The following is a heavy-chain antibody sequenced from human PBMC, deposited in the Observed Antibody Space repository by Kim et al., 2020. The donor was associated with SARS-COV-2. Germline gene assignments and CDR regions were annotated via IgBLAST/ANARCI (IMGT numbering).Heavy chain of an antibody. Sequence: GGSLRLSCAASGFSFSNHWMTWVRQAPGRGPEWVANIKQHGSEKYYVGSVRGQFTISRDDAKNSLYLQMKSLRAEDTAIYYCARNNAMDVWGQGTTVTVSS. V-gene: IGHV3-7*03. CDR2: IKQHGSEK. CDR3: ARNNAMDV. CDR1: GFSFSNHW. J-gene: IGHJ6*02.